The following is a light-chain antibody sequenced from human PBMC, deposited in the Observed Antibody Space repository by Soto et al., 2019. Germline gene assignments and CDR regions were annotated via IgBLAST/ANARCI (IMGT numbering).Light chain of an antibody. V-gene: IGKV3-11*01. CDR3: QQRRNWPIP. CDR2: DAS. CDR1: QSVSSY. J-gene: IGKJ5*01. Sequence: EIVLTQSPATLSLSPGERATLSCRASQSVSSYLAWYQQKPGQAPRLLIYDASNRATGIPARFSGSGSGTDFTLTISSLEPEDFAVYNCQQRRNWPIPFGQGTRLEIK.